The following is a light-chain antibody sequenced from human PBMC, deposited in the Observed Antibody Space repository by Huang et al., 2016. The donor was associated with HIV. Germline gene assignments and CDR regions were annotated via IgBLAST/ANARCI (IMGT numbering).Light chain of an antibody. CDR2: AAS. V-gene: IGKV1-39*01. CDR3: QQSYSTLLT. Sequence: DIQMTQSPSSLSASVGDRVTITCRASQSISSYLNWYQQKPGKAPKLLIYAASSLQSGVPSRFNGSGSGTDFTLTISSLQPEDFATYYCQQSYSTLLTFGQGTKVEIK. CDR1: QSISSY. J-gene: IGKJ1*01.